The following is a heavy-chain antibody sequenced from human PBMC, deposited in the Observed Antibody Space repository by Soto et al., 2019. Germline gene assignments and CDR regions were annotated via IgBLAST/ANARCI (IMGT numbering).Heavy chain of an antibody. J-gene: IGHJ4*02. D-gene: IGHD1-26*01. V-gene: IGHV3-74*01. CDR2: ISYDGTTT. CDR3: TSGPRADSSGTGAH. CDR1: WFTFIMYW. Sequence: GGALRLSCVFSWFTFIMYWMHWVRQVPGQSPFWVSRISYDGTTTNYADSVRGRFTISRDNSKNTLYLQMNNLKPDDTAIYYCTSGPRADSSGTGAHWSQGTPVTVSS.